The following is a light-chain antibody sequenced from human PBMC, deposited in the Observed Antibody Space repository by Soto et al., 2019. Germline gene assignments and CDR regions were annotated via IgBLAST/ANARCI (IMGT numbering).Light chain of an antibody. CDR1: SSDVGGYNY. Sequence: QSVLTQPPSASGSPGQSVTISCTGTSSDVGGYNYVSWYQQYPGKAPKLMIYEVSKRPSGVSDRFSGSKSGKTASLTVSGRQPEDEADYCCTSYAGSNIWVFGGGTKLTVL. CDR3: TSYAGSNIWV. J-gene: IGLJ3*02. CDR2: EVS. V-gene: IGLV2-8*01.